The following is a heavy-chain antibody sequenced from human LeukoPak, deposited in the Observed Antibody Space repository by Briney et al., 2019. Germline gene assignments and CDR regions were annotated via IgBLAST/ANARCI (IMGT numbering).Heavy chain of an antibody. J-gene: IGHJ5*02. CDR1: GYTLTELS. D-gene: IGHD3-3*01. CDR2: FDPEDGET. Sequence: ASVKVSCKVSGYTLTELSMHWVRQAPGKGLEWMGGFDPEDGETIYAQKFQGRVTMTEDTSTDTAYMELSSLRSEDTVVYYCATILRFLEWSSHWFDPWGQGTLVTVSS. V-gene: IGHV1-24*01. CDR3: ATILRFLEWSSHWFDP.